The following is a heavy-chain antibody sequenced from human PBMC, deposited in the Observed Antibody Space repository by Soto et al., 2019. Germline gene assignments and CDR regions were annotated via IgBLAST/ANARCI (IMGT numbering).Heavy chain of an antibody. CDR2: IYHSGST. CDR1: GGSISSSGYS. V-gene: IGHV4-30-2*01. Sequence: PSETLSLTCAVSGGSISSSGYSWSWIRQPPGKGLEWIGYIYHSGSTYYNPSLKSRVTISVDRSKNQFSLKLSSVTAADTAVYYCARVEDYDFWSGYYYFDYWGQGTLVTVSS. J-gene: IGHJ4*02. D-gene: IGHD3-3*01. CDR3: ARVEDYDFWSGYYYFDY.